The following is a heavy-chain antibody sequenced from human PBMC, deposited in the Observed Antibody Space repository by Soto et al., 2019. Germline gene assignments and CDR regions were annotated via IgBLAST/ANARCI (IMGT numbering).Heavy chain of an antibody. D-gene: IGHD2-2*02. J-gene: IGHJ3*02. CDR3: ARDGIVVVPAAIVGAFDI. CDR2: IGTAGDT. Sequence: GGSLRLSCAASGFTFSSYDMHWVRQATGKGLEWVSGIGTAGDTYYPGSVKGRFTISRENAKNSLYLQMNSLRAEDTAVYYCARDGIVVVPAAIVGAFDIWGQGTMVTVSS. CDR1: GFTFSSYD. V-gene: IGHV3-13*01.